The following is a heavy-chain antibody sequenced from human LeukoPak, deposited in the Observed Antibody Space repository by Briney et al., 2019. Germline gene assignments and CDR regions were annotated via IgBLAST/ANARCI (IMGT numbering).Heavy chain of an antibody. CDR2: IYHSGST. D-gene: IGHD3-3*01. J-gene: IGHJ5*02. V-gene: IGHV4-38-2*01. CDR3: ARQVSWSIFGGNRFDP. CDR1: GYSISSGYY. Sequence: TSETLSLTCAVSGYSISSGYYWGWIRQPPGKGLEWIASIYHSGSTYYNPSLKSRVTISVDTSKNQFSLKLSSVTAADTAVYYCARQVSWSIFGGNRFDPWGQGTLVTVSS.